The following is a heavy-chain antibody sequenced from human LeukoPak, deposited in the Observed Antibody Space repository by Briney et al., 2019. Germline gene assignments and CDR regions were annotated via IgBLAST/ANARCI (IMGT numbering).Heavy chain of an antibody. CDR2: ISGSGGST. D-gene: IGHD5-12*01. Sequence: GGSLRLSCAASGFTFSSYAMSWVRQAPGKGLEWVSAISGSGGSTYYADSVKGRFTISRDNSKNTLYLQMNSLRAEDTAVYYCAKDRKGYSGYVGGYYFYYWGQGTLVTVSP. J-gene: IGHJ4*02. CDR1: GFTFSSYA. V-gene: IGHV3-23*01. CDR3: AKDRKGYSGYVGGYYFYY.